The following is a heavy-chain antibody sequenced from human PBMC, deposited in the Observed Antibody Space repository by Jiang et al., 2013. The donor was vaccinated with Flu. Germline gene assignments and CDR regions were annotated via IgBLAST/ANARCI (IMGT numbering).Heavy chain of an antibody. CDR3: AIGGNSGKFDY. J-gene: IGHJ4*02. Sequence: XKFQGRVTMTRDTSTSTVYMELSSLRSEDTAVYYCAIGGNSGKFDYWGQGTLVTVSS. V-gene: IGHV1-46*01. D-gene: IGHD4-23*01.